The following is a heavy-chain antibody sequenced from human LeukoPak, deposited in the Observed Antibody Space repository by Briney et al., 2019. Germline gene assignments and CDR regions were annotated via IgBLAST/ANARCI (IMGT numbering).Heavy chain of an antibody. D-gene: IGHD6-13*01. Sequence: ASVKVSCKASGYTFTSYGINWVRQATGQGLEWMGWMNPNSGNTGYAQKFQGRVTITRNTSISTAYMELSSLRSEDTAVYYCARGPFSSSWYGAYWFDPWGQGTLVTVSS. J-gene: IGHJ5*02. CDR1: GYTFTSYG. CDR3: ARGPFSSSWYGAYWFDP. V-gene: IGHV1-8*03. CDR2: MNPNSGNT.